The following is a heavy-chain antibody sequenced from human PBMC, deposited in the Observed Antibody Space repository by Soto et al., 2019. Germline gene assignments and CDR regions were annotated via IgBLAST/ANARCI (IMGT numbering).Heavy chain of an antibody. D-gene: IGHD6-13*01. V-gene: IGHV4-34*01. CDR1: GGSFSGYY. CDR2: INHSGST. CDR3: ARGRKYSSSFSIVPFDY. Sequence: SETLSLTCAVYGGSFSGYYWSWIRQPPGKGLEWIGEINHSGSTNYNPSLKSRVTISVDTSKNQFSLKLSSVTAADTAVYYCARGRKYSSSFSIVPFDYWGQGTLVTVSS. J-gene: IGHJ4*02.